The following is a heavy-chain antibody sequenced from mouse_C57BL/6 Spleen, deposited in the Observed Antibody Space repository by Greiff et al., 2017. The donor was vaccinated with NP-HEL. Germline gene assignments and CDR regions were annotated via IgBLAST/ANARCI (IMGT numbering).Heavy chain of an antibody. CDR3: ARRGYGSRDY. D-gene: IGHD1-1*01. CDR2: IDPSDSYT. V-gene: IGHV1-69*01. J-gene: IGHJ2*01. Sequence: VQLQQPGAELVMPGASVKLSCKASGYTFTSYWMHWVKQRPGQGLEWIGEIDPSDSYTNYNQKFKGKSTLTVDKSSSTAYMQHSSLTSEDSAVYYCARRGYGSRDYWGQGTTLTVSS. CDR1: GYTFTSYW.